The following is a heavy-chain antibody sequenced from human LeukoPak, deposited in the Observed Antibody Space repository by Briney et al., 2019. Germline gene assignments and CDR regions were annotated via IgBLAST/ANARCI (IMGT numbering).Heavy chain of an antibody. D-gene: IGHD2-15*01. V-gene: IGHV3-23*01. CDR3: AKDLGAYCSGGSCYSPAY. CDR1: GFTFSSYA. J-gene: IGHJ4*02. Sequence: GGSLRLSCAASGFTFSSYAMSWVRQAPGKGLEWVSAISGSGGGTYYADSVKGRFTISRDNSKNTLYLQMNSLRAEDTAVYYCAKDLGAYCSGGSCYSPAYWGQGTLVTVSS. CDR2: ISGSGGGT.